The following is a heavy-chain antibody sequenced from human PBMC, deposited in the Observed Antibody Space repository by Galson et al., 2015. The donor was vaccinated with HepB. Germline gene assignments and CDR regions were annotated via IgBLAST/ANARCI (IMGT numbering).Heavy chain of an antibody. CDR2: IYPGDSDT. V-gene: IGHV5-51*01. D-gene: IGHD6-19*01. J-gene: IGHJ4*02. CDR3: AKVLDASGNYFDY. Sequence: QSGAEVKEPGESLNISCKGSGYSFSRYWIGWVRQMPGKGLEWMGVIYPGDSDTRYSPSFQGQVTISADKSINTAYLKWSNLKASDTAVYYCAKVLDASGNYFDYWGQGTLVIVS. CDR1: GYSFSRYW.